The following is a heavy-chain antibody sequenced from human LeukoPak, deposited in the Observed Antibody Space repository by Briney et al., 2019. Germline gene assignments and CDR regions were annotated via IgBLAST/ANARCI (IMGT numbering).Heavy chain of an antibody. Sequence: KSSETLSLTCTVSGGSISSYYWSWLRQPPGKGLEWLGYIYYSGSTNYNPSLKSRVTISVDTSKNQFSLKLSSVTAADTAVYYCARDRSSGWYGRYYFDYWGQGTLVTVSS. V-gene: IGHV4-59*01. CDR1: GGSISSYY. CDR3: ARDRSSGWYGRYYFDY. J-gene: IGHJ4*02. CDR2: IYYSGST. D-gene: IGHD6-19*01.